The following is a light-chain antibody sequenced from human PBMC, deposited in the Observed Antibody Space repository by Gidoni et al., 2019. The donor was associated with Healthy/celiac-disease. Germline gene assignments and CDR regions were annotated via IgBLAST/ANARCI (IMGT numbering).Light chain of an antibody. J-gene: IGKJ5*01. CDR3: QQRSNWPT. CDR2: DAS. CDR1: QSVSSY. Sequence: DIVLTQSPATLSLSPGERATLSCRASQSVSSYLAWYKQKPGQAPRLLIYDASNRATGIPARFSGSGSGTDFTLTISSLEPEDFAVYYCQQRSNWPTFGQGTRLEIK. V-gene: IGKV3-11*01.